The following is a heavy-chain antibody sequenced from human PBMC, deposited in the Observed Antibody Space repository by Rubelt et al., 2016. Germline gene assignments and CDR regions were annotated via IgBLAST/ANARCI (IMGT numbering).Heavy chain of an antibody. Sequence: NKNYADSVKGRFTISRDNFKNTLYLQMNSLRPEDTAVYYCARDPGSSSWYLFDYWGQGTLVTVSS. J-gene: IGHJ4*02. CDR3: ARDPGSSSWYLFDY. V-gene: IGHV3-30*01. CDR2: NK. D-gene: IGHD6-13*01.